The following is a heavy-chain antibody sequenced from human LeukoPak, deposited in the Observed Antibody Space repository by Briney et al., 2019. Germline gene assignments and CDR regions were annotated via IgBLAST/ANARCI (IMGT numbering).Heavy chain of an antibody. CDR2: IYYSGST. CDR1: GGSISSYY. CDR3: ARQNIVVVVGYNWFDP. J-gene: IGHJ5*02. V-gene: IGHV4-59*08. D-gene: IGHD2-15*01. Sequence: PSETLSLTCTVSGGSISSYYWSWIRQPPGKGLEWIGYIYYSGSTNYNPSLKSRVAISVDTSKNQFSLKLSSVTAADTAVYYCARQNIVVVVGYNWFDPWGQGTLVTVSS.